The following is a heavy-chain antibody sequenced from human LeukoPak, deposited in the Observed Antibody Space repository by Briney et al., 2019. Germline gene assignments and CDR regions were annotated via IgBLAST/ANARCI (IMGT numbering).Heavy chain of an antibody. D-gene: IGHD3-10*01. CDR3: ARGRGSGSYYRGHYFDY. V-gene: IGHV4-39*07. Sequence: SETLSLTCTVSGGSISSSSYYWGWIRQPPGKGLEWIGSIYYSGSTYYNPSLKSRVTISVDTSKNQFSLKVNSVTAADTAVYFCARGRGSGSYYRGHYFDYWGQGTLVTVSS. CDR2: IYYSGST. CDR1: GGSISSSSYY. J-gene: IGHJ4*02.